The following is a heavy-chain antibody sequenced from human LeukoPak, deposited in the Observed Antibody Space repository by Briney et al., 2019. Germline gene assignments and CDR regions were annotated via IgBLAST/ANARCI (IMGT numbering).Heavy chain of an antibody. J-gene: IGHJ6*02. CDR2: ISAYNGNT. CDR3: ARLLQAAHYCYYGMDV. CDR1: GYTFTSYG. V-gene: IGHV1-18*01. Sequence: ASVKVSCKASGYTFTSYGISWVRQAPGQGLEWMGWISAYNGNTNYAQKLQGRVTMTTDTSTSKAYMELRSLRSDDPAVYSCARLLQAAHYCYYGMDVWGQGTTVTVSS.